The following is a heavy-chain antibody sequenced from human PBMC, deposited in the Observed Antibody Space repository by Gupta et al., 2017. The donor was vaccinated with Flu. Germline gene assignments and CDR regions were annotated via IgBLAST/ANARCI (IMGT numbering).Heavy chain of an antibody. CDR1: A. Sequence: AMGWFRQAPGKGLEWVGFIRSKAYGGTTEYAAAVKGRFTISRDDSKSIAYLQMKSLKTEDTAVYYCTRKKGGTAIFSPDYWGQGTLVTVSS. J-gene: IGHJ4*02. D-gene: IGHD2-21*02. CDR2: IRSKAYGGTT. CDR3: TRKKGGTAIFSPDY. V-gene: IGHV3-49*03.